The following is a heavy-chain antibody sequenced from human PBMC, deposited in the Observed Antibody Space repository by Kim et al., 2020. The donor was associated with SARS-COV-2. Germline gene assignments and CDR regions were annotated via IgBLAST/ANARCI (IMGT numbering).Heavy chain of an antibody. J-gene: IGHJ6*03. Sequence: SETLSLTCTVSGGSISSSSNYWGWIRQPPGKGLEWIGSIYYSGSTYYNPSLKSRVTISVDTSKNQFSLKLSSVTAADTAVYYCARQGGDYVYYYMDVWGKGTTVTVSS. D-gene: IGHD4-17*01. V-gene: IGHV4-39*01. CDR1: GGSISSSSNY. CDR2: IYYSGST. CDR3: ARQGGDYVYYYMDV.